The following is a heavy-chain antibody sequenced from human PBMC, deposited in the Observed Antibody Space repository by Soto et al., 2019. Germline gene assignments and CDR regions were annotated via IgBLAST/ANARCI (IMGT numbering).Heavy chain of an antibody. V-gene: IGHV5-51*01. J-gene: IGHJ6*02. CDR2: IYPGDSDT. D-gene: IGHD6-13*01. Sequence: LGESLKISCKCSGYSFTSYWIGLVRQMPGKGLEWMGIIYPGDSDTRYSPSFQGQVTISADKSISTAYLQWSSLKASDTAMYYCARTSAAGKYYYGMDVWGQGTTVTVSS. CDR3: ARTSAAGKYYYGMDV. CDR1: GYSFTSYW.